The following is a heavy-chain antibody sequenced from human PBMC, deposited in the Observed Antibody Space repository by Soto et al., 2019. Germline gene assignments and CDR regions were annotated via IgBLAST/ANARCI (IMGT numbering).Heavy chain of an antibody. CDR2: INHSGST. Sequence: SETLSLTCAVYGGSFSGYYWSWIRQPPGKGLEWIGEINHSGSTNYNPSLKSRVTISVDTSKNQFSLKLSSVTAADTAVYYCARDPRDIVVVVAATPYPYYYYYGMDVWGQGTTVTVSS. D-gene: IGHD2-15*01. V-gene: IGHV4-34*01. CDR1: GGSFSGYY. CDR3: ARDPRDIVVVVAATPYPYYYYYGMDV. J-gene: IGHJ6*02.